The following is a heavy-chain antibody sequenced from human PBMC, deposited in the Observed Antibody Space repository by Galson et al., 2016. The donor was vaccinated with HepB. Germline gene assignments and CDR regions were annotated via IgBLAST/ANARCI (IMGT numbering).Heavy chain of an antibody. J-gene: IGHJ4*02. V-gene: IGHV4-39*01. CDR2: IHYSGST. CDR3: ASSHPRTAYFNY. CDR1: GGSLSSTTYY. D-gene: IGHD5-18*01. Sequence: ETLSLTCTVSGGSLSSTTYYWGWIRQPPGKGLEWIGSIHYSGSTYYNPSLKSRVTISVDTSKSHFSLELTSVTAADTAVYYCASSHPRTAYFNYWGQGTLVTVSS.